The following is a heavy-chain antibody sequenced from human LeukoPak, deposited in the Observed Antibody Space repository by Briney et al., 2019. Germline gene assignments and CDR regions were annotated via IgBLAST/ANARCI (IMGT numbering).Heavy chain of an antibody. Sequence: GGSLRLSCAASGFTFSSYWMNWVRQAPEKGLEWVSYIGSSSSPIYYADSVKGRFTISRDNAKNSLYLQMDSLRAEDTAVYYCARDQAYSFDYWGQGTLVTVSS. V-gene: IGHV3-48*01. CDR1: GFTFSSYW. CDR3: ARDQAYSFDY. J-gene: IGHJ4*02. D-gene: IGHD4-11*01. CDR2: IGSSSSPI.